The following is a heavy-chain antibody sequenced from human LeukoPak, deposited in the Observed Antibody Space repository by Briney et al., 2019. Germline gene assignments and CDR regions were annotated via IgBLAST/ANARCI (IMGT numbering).Heavy chain of an antibody. Sequence: PGGSPRLSCAASGFTFSSYAVHWVRQAPGKGLEWVAVISYDGGNKYYADSVKGRFTISRDNSKNTLYLQMNSLRAEDTAVYYCARASLRYCSSTSCYGGVDYWGQGTLVTVSS. CDR1: GFTFSSYA. V-gene: IGHV3-30*04. CDR3: ARASLRYCSSTSCYGGVDY. D-gene: IGHD2-2*01. CDR2: ISYDGGNK. J-gene: IGHJ4*02.